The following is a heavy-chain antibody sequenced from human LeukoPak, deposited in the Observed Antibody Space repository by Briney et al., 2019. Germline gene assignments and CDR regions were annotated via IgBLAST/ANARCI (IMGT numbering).Heavy chain of an antibody. CDR1: GYTFTSYG. CDR2: ISAYNGNT. V-gene: IGHV1-18*01. CDR3: ARGDDNIVVVPAAITI. Sequence: GASVKVSCKAPGYTFTSYGISWVRQAPGQGLDWMGWISAYNGNTNYAQKLQGRVTMTTDTSTSTAYMELRSLRSDDTAVYYCARGDDNIVVVPAAITIWGQGTLVTVSS. J-gene: IGHJ4*02. D-gene: IGHD2-2*01.